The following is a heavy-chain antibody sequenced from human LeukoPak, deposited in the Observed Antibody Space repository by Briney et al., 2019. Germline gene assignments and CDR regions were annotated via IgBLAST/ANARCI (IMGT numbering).Heavy chain of an antibody. Sequence: PGGSLRLSCAASGFTFSNTAITWVRQAPGKGLEWVSAISGSGAKIHYADSVKDRFTIYRDNSKNTLYLQMNSLRVEDTAIYYCAKDWSCDYWGQGTLITVSS. D-gene: IGHD1-26*01. V-gene: IGHV3-23*01. CDR3: AKDWSCDY. CDR2: ISGSGAKI. J-gene: IGHJ4*02. CDR1: GFTFSNTA.